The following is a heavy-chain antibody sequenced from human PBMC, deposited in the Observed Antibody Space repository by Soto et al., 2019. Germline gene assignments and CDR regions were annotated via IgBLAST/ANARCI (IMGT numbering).Heavy chain of an antibody. Sequence: PGESLKISCKGSGYRFTSNWIGWVRQMPGKGLEWMGIIFPGDSDPIYSPSFQGQVTISADKSISTAYLQWSSLKASDTAMYYCARTLRRGRENGMAVWGQGTTVTVSS. V-gene: IGHV5-51*01. J-gene: IGHJ6*02. CDR1: GYRFTSNW. D-gene: IGHD1-26*01. CDR2: IFPGDSDP. CDR3: ARTLRRGRENGMAV.